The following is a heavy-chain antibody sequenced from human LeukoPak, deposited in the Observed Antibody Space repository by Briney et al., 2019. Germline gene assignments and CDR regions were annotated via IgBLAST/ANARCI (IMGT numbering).Heavy chain of an antibody. CDR2: IYYSGST. D-gene: IGHD3-22*01. J-gene: IGHJ4*02. Sequence: PSETLSLTCTVSGGSISSYYWSWIRQPPGKGLEWIGYIYYSGSTNYNPSLKSRVTISVATPKNQFSLKLSSVTAADTAVYYCARDLSVRPDYYDSSGYDYWGQGTLVTVSS. CDR1: GGSISSYY. V-gene: IGHV4-59*01. CDR3: ARDLSVRPDYYDSSGYDY.